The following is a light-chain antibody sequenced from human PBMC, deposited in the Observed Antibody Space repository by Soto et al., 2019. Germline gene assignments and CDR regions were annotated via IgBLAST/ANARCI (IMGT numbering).Light chain of an antibody. CDR1: SSDVGGYNY. V-gene: IGLV2-14*01. J-gene: IGLJ1*01. CDR2: EVN. CDR3: TSFTSSSTYV. Sequence: QSVLTQPASVSGSPGQSITISCTGTSSDVGGYNYVSWYQQHPDKAPKLMIYEVNNRPSGASTRFSGSKSGNTASLTISGLQAEDEADYYCTSFTSSSTYVFGTGTKVTVL.